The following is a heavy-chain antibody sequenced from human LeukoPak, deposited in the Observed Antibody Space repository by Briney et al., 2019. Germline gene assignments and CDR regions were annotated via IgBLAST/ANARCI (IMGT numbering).Heavy chain of an antibody. J-gene: IGHJ5*02. CDR3: ARDGVVPAAMGRSWFDP. CDR2: IYTSGST. D-gene: IGHD2-2*01. Sequence: SETLSPTCTVSGGSISSYYWSWIRQPPGKGLEWIGYIYTSGSTNYNPSLKSRVTMSVDTSKNQFSLKLSSVTAADTAVYYCARDGVVPAAMGRSWFDPWGQGTLVTVSS. V-gene: IGHV4-4*09. CDR1: GGSISSYY.